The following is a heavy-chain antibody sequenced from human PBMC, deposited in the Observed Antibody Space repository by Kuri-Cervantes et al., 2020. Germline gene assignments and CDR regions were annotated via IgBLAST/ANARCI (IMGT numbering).Heavy chain of an antibody. D-gene: IGHD3-16*01. J-gene: IGHJ4*02. CDR3: AASGGRVLDY. V-gene: IGHV4-34*01. Sequence: SQTLSLTCAVYGGSFSGYYWSWIRQPPGKGLEWIGSIYYSGSTYYNPSLKSRVTISVDTSKNQFSLKLSSVTAADTAVYYCAASGGRVLDYWGQGTLVTVSS. CDR2: IYYSGST. CDR1: GGSFSGYY.